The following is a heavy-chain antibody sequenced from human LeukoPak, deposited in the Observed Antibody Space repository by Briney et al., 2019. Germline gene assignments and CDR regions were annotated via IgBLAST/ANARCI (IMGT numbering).Heavy chain of an antibody. D-gene: IGHD3-22*01. CDR2: IIPIFGTA. Sequence: ASVKVSCKASGGTFSSYAISWVRQAPGQGLEWMGGIIPIFGTANYAQKFQGRVTITADESTSTAYMELSSLRSEDTAVYYCARSRLVGTTVIVVARGAFDLWGQGNVVTVSS. V-gene: IGHV1-69*13. J-gene: IGHJ3*01. CDR1: GGTFSSYA. CDR3: ARSRLVGTTVIVVARGAFDL.